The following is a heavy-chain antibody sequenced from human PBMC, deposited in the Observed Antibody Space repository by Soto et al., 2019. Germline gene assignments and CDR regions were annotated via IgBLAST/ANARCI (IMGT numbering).Heavy chain of an antibody. CDR1: GFTFSSYA. D-gene: IGHD5-12*01. CDR2: ISGSANDT. J-gene: IGHJ4*02. Sequence: GGSLRLSCAASGFTFSSYAMSWVRQAPGKGLEWVSSISGSANDTYYADSVRGRFTISRDNSRNTLYLQINSLRAEDTAVYYCAKAHVGWDIVATVDYWGQGALVTAPQ. V-gene: IGHV3-23*01. CDR3: AKAHVGWDIVATVDY.